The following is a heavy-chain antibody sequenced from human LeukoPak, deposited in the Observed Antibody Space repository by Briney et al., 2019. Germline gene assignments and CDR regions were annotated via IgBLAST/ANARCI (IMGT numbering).Heavy chain of an antibody. D-gene: IGHD3-22*01. CDR1: GGTFSSYA. J-gene: IGHJ4*02. V-gene: IGHV1-69*13. CDR3: ARERPNDSSGYCFGY. CDR2: IIPIFGTA. Sequence: GASVKVSCKASGGTFSSYAISWVRQAPGQGLEWMGGIIPIFGTANYAQKFQGRVTITADESTSTAYMELSSLKSEDTAGYYCARERPNDSSGYCFGYWGQGTLVTVSS.